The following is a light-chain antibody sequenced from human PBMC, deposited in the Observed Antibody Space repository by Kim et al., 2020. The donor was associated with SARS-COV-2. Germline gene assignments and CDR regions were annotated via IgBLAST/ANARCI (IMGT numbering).Light chain of an antibody. CDR1: QSVDND. J-gene: IGKJ2*01. CDR2: GTS. V-gene: IGKV3-15*01. Sequence: SVSPGESATLSCRASQSVDNDLAWYQQKPGQAPRLLIYGTSTRATGIPARFSGSGSGTEFTLTISSLQSEDFAVYYCQQYNDWSYTFGQGTKLEI. CDR3: QQYNDWSYT.